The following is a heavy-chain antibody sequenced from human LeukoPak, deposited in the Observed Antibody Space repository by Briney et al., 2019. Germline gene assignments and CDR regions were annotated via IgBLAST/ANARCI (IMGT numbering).Heavy chain of an antibody. CDR1: GFTFDDYA. CDR2: ISWNSGSI. J-gene: IGHJ5*02. Sequence: GGSLRLSCAASGFTFDDYAMHWVRQAPVKGLEWVSGISWNSGSIGYADSVKGRFTISRDNAKNSLYLQMNSLRAEDTALYYCAKDIEVGDTTGWFDPWGQGTLVTVSS. D-gene: IGHD1-26*01. V-gene: IGHV3-9*01. CDR3: AKDIEVGDTTGWFDP.